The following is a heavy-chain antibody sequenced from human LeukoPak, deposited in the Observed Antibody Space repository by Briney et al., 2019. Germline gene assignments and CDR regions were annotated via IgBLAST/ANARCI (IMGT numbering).Heavy chain of an antibody. D-gene: IGHD3-10*01. CDR2: IYYSGNT. V-gene: IGHV4-39*01. CDR3: ARLWFGELLFDY. J-gene: IGHJ4*02. CDR1: GGSISSSSYY. Sequence: SETLSLTCAVSGGSISSSSYYWGWVRQPPGKGLEWVGNIYYSGNTYYNPSRKSRVTISVDTSKNQFSLKPSSVTAADTAVYYCARLWFGELLFDYWGQGTLVTVSS.